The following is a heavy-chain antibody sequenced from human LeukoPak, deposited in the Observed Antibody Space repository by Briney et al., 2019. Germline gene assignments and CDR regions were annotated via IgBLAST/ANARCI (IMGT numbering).Heavy chain of an antibody. J-gene: IGHJ3*02. V-gene: IGHV4-59*01. Sequence: SETLSLTCTVSGGSISSYYWSWIRQPPGKGLEWIGYIYYSGSTNYNPSLKSRVTISVDTSKNQFSLKLSSVTAADTAVYYCARAVGATPAFDIWGQGTMVTVSS. CDR1: GGSISSYY. CDR2: IYYSGST. D-gene: IGHD1-26*01. CDR3: ARAVGATPAFDI.